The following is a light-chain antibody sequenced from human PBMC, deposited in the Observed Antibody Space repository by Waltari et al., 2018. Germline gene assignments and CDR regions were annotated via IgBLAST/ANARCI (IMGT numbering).Light chain of an antibody. J-gene: IGKJ1*01. V-gene: IGKV3-20*01. CDR1: QSVSSNY. CDR3: QQYGRSPWT. CDR2: DAS. Sequence: FVLTQSPGTRSLSPGERVTLSCRASQSVSSNYLAWYQQKPGQAPRLLIYDASNRATGIADRFSGSGSGTDFTLTISRLEPEDVAVYYCQQYGRSPWTFGQGTKVEIK.